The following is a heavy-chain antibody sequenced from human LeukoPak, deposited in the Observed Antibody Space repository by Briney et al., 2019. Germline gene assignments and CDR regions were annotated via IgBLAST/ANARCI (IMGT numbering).Heavy chain of an antibody. Sequence: GGSLRLSCAASGFTFSDYGMHWVRQAPGKGLEWVAVISYDGSDKYYADSVKGRFTISRDNAKNSLYLQMNSLRAEDTAVYYCARASGSGMYYFDYWGQGTLVTVSS. V-gene: IGHV3-30*03. J-gene: IGHJ4*02. CDR3: ARASGSGMYYFDY. CDR2: ISYDGSDK. CDR1: GFTFSDYG. D-gene: IGHD3-10*01.